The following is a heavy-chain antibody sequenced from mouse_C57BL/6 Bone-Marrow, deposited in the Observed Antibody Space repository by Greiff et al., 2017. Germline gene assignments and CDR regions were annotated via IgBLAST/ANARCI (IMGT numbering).Heavy chain of an antibody. CDR1: GYTFTSYW. CDR2: IDPSDSYT. Sequence: QVQLQQPGAELVRPGTSVKLSCKASGYTFTSYWMHWVKQRPGQGLEWIGVIDPSDSYTNYNQKFKGKATLTVDTSSSTAYMRLSSLTSEDSAVYYCARPRWFAYWGQGTLVTVSA. CDR3: ARPRWFAY. J-gene: IGHJ3*01. V-gene: IGHV1-59*01.